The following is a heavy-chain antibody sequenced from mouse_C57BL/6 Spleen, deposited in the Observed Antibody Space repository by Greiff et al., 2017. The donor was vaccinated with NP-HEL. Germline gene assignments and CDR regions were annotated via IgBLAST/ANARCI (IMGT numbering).Heavy chain of an antibody. Sequence: DVKLVESGGGLVKPGGSLKLSCAASGFTFSSYTMSWVRQTPEKRLEWVATISGGGGNTYYPDSVKGRFTIARDNAKNTLYLQMSSLRSEDTALYYCARQDSNLPYYYAMDYWGQGTSVTVSS. CDR1: GFTFSSYT. CDR3: ARQDSNLPYYYAMDY. V-gene: IGHV5-9*01. J-gene: IGHJ4*01. D-gene: IGHD2-5*01. CDR2: ISGGGGNT.